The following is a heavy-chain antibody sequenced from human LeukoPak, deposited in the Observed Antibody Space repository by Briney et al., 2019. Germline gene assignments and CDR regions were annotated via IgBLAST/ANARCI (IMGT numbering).Heavy chain of an antibody. Sequence: GGSLRLSCAASGFTFSDYYMSWIRQAPGKGLEWVSYISSSGSTIYYADSVKGRFTISRDNAKNSLYLQMNSLRAEDTAVYYCAKYSSTWDEDYWGQGTLVTVSS. CDR2: ISSSGSTI. V-gene: IGHV3-11*01. CDR1: GFTFSDYY. D-gene: IGHD6-13*01. J-gene: IGHJ4*02. CDR3: AKYSSTWDEDY.